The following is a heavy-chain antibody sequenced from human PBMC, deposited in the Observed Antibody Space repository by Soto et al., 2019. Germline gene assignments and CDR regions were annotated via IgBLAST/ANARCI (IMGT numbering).Heavy chain of an antibody. D-gene: IGHD3-9*01. V-gene: IGHV1-58*01. J-gene: IGHJ6*03. Sequence: ASVKVSCKASGFTFTSSAVQWVRQARGQRLEWIGWISAGSGNTNYAQKFQGRVTMTTDTSTSTAYMELRSLRSDDTAVYYCAREYRRYDILTGYYSYYYYMDVWGKGTTVTVSS. CDR1: GFTFTSSA. CDR2: ISAGSGNT. CDR3: AREYRRYDILTGYYSYYYYMDV.